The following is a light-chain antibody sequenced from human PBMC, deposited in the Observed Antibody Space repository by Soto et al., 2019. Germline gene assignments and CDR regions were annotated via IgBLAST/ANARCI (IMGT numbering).Light chain of an antibody. CDR3: QQSNIWRRP. J-gene: IGKJ1*01. V-gene: IGKV3D-15*01. CDR1: QSVSSS. Sequence: VLTQSPCTLSLSPGERATLSCRASQSVSSSRLAWYRQKPGQAPRLLIYGASTRATGIPARFSGSGSGTEFTLTISSLQSEDFAVYYCQQSNIWRRPFDQGTKVDIK. CDR2: GAS.